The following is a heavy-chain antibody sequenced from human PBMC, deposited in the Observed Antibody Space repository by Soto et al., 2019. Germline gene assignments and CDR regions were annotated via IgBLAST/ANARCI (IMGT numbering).Heavy chain of an antibody. CDR3: ARGGGVGVAGSAAFDM. CDR1: GYPVTAYY. CDR2: INPATGAA. Sequence: QLHLVQSGAVVKKPGASVTVSCSASGYPVTAYYMHWVRQAPGRGLEWMGGINPATGAAKYTQRFQGRVTMTREPSTSTVFREPGGLTSEDTSVFYCARGGGVGVAGSAAFDMWGQGTLVTVSS. J-gene: IGHJ3*02. D-gene: IGHD3-3*01. V-gene: IGHV1-2*02.